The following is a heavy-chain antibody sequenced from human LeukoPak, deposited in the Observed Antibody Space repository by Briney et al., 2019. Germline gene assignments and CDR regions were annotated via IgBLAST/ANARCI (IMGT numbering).Heavy chain of an antibody. CDR1: GGSFSGYY. Sequence: SETLSLTCAVYGGSFSGYYWSWIRQPPGKGLEWIGEINHSGSTNYNPSLKSRVTISVDTSKNQVSLKLSSVTAADTAVYYCARDQPGIVVTGFLRRFDYWGQGTLVTVSS. CDR3: ARDQPGIVVTGFLRRFDY. D-gene: IGHD6-19*01. J-gene: IGHJ4*02. CDR2: INHSGST. V-gene: IGHV4-34*01.